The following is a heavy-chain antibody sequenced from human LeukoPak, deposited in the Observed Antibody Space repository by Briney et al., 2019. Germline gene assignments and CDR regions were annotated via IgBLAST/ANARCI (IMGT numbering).Heavy chain of an antibody. V-gene: IGHV3-48*02. CDR1: GFTFTTYN. D-gene: IGHD1-14*01. Sequence: PGGSLRLSCAASGFTFTTYNMNWVRQAPGKGLEWISYITSSSTTIYYADSVKGRFTISRDNAKNSLYLQMNSLRDEDTAVYYCARDRFRGTQPGIWTTFEIWGQGTMVTVSS. J-gene: IGHJ3*02. CDR3: ARDRFRGTQPGIWTTFEI. CDR2: ITSSSTTI.